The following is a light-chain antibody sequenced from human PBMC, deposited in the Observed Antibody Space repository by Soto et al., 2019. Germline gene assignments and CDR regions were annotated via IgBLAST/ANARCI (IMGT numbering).Light chain of an antibody. Sequence: EIVLTQSPGTLSLSPGERATLSCRPSQSVSSTYLDWYQQKPGQAPRLLIYAASSRATGIPDRFSGGASATDFTSTISRLEPEDFTVYYGRHYINSHWTCGQGTKVEIK. CDR3: RHYINSHWT. V-gene: IGKV3-20*01. J-gene: IGKJ1*01. CDR1: QSVSSTY. CDR2: AAS.